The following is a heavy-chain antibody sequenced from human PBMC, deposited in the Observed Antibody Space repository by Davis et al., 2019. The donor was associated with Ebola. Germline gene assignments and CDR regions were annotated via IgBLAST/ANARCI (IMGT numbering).Heavy chain of an antibody. CDR3: ARDSWIYGMDV. CDR2: IWYDGSNK. D-gene: IGHD5-12*01. J-gene: IGHJ6*02. Sequence: GGSLRLSCAASGFTFSSYGMHWVRQAPGKGLEWVAVIWYDGSNKYYADSVKGRFTISRHNSKNTLYLQMNSLRAEDTAVYYCARDSWIYGMDVWGQGTTVTVSS. V-gene: IGHV3-33*01. CDR1: GFTFSSYG.